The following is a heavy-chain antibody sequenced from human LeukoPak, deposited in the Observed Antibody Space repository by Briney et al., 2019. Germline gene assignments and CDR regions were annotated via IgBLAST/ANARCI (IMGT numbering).Heavy chain of an antibody. V-gene: IGHV1-2*02. J-gene: IGHJ4*02. Sequence: ASVKVSCKASGYTFTGYYMHWVQQAPGQGLEWMGWINPNSGGTNYAQKFQGRVTMTRDTSISTAYMELSRLRSDDTAVYYCARGASRDGYNDDWGQGTLVTVSS. CDR3: ARGASRDGYNDD. CDR1: GYTFTGYY. D-gene: IGHD5-24*01. CDR2: INPNSGGT.